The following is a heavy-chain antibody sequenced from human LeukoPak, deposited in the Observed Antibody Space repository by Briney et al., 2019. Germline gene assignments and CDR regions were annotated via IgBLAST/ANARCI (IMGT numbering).Heavy chain of an antibody. D-gene: IGHD6-19*01. J-gene: IGHJ4*02. Sequence: SETLSLTCTVSGGSISSYYWSWIRQPPGKGLEWIGYIYYSGSTNYNPSLKSRVTISVDTSKNQFSLKLSSATAADTAVYYCARQWLVRYFDYWGQGTLVTVSS. CDR2: IYYSGST. CDR3: ARQWLVRYFDY. V-gene: IGHV4-59*01. CDR1: GGSISSYY.